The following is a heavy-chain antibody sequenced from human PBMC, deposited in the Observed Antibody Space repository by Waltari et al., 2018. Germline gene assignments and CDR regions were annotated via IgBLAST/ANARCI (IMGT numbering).Heavy chain of an antibody. J-gene: IGHJ4*02. V-gene: IGHV3-48*02. CDR1: GFSLSSYN. CDR2: ITRDRRTK. Sequence: EVQLVESGGGLVQPGGSLRLSCAAAGFSLSSYNMNWVRQAPGKGVEWVSYITRDRRTKHYADSVKGRFTVSRDNAKNSLYLQLNSLREEDTAVYYCARGSENDCWGQGTLVTVSS. CDR3: ARGSENDC.